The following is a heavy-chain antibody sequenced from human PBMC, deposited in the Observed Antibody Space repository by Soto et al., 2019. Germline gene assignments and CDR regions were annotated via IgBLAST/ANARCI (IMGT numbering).Heavy chain of an antibody. CDR3: AREGGKAAGPGY. CDR1: GFSFSSYG. J-gene: IGHJ4*02. Sequence: QVQLVESGGGVVQPGRSLRLSCAASGFSFSSYGMHWVRQAPGKGLEWLAIMWHDGDNKAYVESLRGRFTISIDDSKRTLYLQMNNLRPEDTAVYYCAREGGKAAGPGYWGQGTLVTVSS. D-gene: IGHD6-13*01. CDR2: MWHDGDNK. V-gene: IGHV3-33*01.